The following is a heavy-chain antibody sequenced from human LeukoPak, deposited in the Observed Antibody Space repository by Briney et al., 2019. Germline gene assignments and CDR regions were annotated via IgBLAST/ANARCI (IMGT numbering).Heavy chain of an antibody. CDR2: IRSKAYGGTT. CDR1: GFTFGDYA. Sequence: PGGSLRLSCTASGFTFGDYAMSWVRQAPGKGLEWVGFIRSKAYGGTTEYAASVKGRFTISRDDSKSIAYLQMNSLKTEDTAVYYCTRDRVRFLEWLSVYYGMDVWGQGTTVTVPS. V-gene: IGHV3-49*04. J-gene: IGHJ6*02. CDR3: TRDRVRFLEWLSVYYGMDV. D-gene: IGHD3-3*01.